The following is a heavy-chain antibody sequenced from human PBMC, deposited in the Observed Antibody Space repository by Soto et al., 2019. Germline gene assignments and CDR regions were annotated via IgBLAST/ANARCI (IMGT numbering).Heavy chain of an antibody. Sequence: SETLSLTCTVSGGSISSYYWSWIRQPPGKGLEWIGYIYYSGSTNYNPSLKSRVTISVDTPKNQFSLKLSSVTAADTAVYYCTRLNVVVVAATLKGADAFDIWGQGTMVTVSS. CDR2: IYYSGST. CDR3: TRLNVVVVAATLKGADAFDI. D-gene: IGHD2-15*01. V-gene: IGHV4-59*08. J-gene: IGHJ3*02. CDR1: GGSISSYY.